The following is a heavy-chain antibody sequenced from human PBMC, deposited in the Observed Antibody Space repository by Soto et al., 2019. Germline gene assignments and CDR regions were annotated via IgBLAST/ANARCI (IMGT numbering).Heavy chain of an antibody. CDR2: ISYDGSNK. Sequence: QVQLVESGGGVVQPGRSLRLSCAASGFTFSSYAMHWVRQAPGKGLEWVAVISYDGSNKYYADSVKGRFTISRDNSKNTLYLQMNSLRAEDTAVYYCARDCNPSSYYYGMDVW. V-gene: IGHV3-30-3*01. D-gene: IGHD6-13*01. J-gene: IGHJ6*01. CDR1: GFTFSSYA. CDR3: ARDCNPSSYYYGMDV.